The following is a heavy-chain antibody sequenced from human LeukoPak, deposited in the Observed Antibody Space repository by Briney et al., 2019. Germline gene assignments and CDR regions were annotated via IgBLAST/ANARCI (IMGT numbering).Heavy chain of an antibody. D-gene: IGHD2-21*01. CDR3: ARGPAYTGGVRGPFDM. J-gene: IGHJ3*02. CDR1: GFAFNSFA. V-gene: IGHV3-30*04. Sequence: GGSLRLSCAASGFAFNSFAFHWVRQAPGKGLEWVALISYDGDNEYYADSLRGRFTISRDNSKNTLYLQMDSLRPEDMASYHCARGPAYTGGVRGPFDMWGQGTVITVSS. CDR2: ISYDGDNE.